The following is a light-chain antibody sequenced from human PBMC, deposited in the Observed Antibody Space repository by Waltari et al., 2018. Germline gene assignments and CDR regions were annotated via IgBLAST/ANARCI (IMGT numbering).Light chain of an antibody. CDR3: LQDYNHPRT. V-gene: IGKV1-6*02. J-gene: IGKJ1*01. CDR1: QALGSE. CDR2: GAS. Sequence: AIQMTQSPSSLSASVGGRVTITCRATQALGSELAWYQQRPGEAPKVLIYGASRLQNGVPSRFSGSGSGTYFTLTISSLQPEDFATYYCLQDYNHPRTFGQGTKVEV.